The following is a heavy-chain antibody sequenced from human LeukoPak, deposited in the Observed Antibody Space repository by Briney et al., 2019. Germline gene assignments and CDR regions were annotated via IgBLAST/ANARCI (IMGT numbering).Heavy chain of an antibody. V-gene: IGHV4-4*07. Sequence: SETLSLTCTVSGGSISTYYWTWIRQPAGRGLEWIGHIYISGTTNYSPSLKSRVTMSVDTSKNQFSLKLSSVTAADTAVYYCAREVSGTDFWSGYYNYYYYYMDVWGKGTTVTVSS. CDR1: GGSISTYY. CDR2: IYISGTT. D-gene: IGHD3-3*01. CDR3: AREVSGTDFWSGYYNYYYYYMDV. J-gene: IGHJ6*03.